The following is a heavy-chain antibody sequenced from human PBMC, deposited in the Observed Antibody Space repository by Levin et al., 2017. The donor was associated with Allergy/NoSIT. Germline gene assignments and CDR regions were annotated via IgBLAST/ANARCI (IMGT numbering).Heavy chain of an antibody. J-gene: IGHJ4*02. V-gene: IGHV4-34*01. CDR2: INHSGST. CDR3: ARGLYGSGSYRTPFDY. D-gene: IGHD3-10*01. Sequence: PSETLSLTCAVYGGSFSGYYWSWIRQPPGKGLEWIGEINHSGSTNYNPSLKSRVTISVDTSKNQFSLKLSSVTAADTAVYYCARGLYGSGSYRTPFDYWGQGTLVTVSS. CDR1: GGSFSGYY.